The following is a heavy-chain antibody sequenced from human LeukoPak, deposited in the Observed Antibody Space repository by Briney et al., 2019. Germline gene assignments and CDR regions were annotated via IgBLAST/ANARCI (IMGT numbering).Heavy chain of an antibody. D-gene: IGHD3-9*01. CDR3: ALIATPPSYYDILTGRRGWFDP. Sequence: ASVKVSCKASGYTFTGYYMHWVRQAPGQGLEWMGWINPNSGGTNYAQKFQGRVTMTRDTSISTAYMELSRLRSDDTAVYYCALIATPPSYYDILTGRRGWFDPWGQGTLVTVSS. CDR1: GYTFTGYY. V-gene: IGHV1-2*02. CDR2: INPNSGGT. J-gene: IGHJ5*02.